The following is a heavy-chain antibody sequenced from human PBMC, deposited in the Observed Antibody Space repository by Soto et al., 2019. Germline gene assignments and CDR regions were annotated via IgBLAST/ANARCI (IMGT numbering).Heavy chain of an antibody. CDR1: GFTFSNCV. CDR3: AKGLLNGRWYAAD. J-gene: IGHJ4*02. CDR2: ITKTGDT. V-gene: IGHV3-23*01. D-gene: IGHD6-13*01. Sequence: EVHLLESGGVLVQPGEALRLSCETSGFTFSNCVMTWVRQAPGTGLEWVSVITKTGDTDYADSVKGRFPISRDNSKNTVYLQMNSRRAEDTAVYYCAKGLLNGRWYAADWGQGTLVTVSS.